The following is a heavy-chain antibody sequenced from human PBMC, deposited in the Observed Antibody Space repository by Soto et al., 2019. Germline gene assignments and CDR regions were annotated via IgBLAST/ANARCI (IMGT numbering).Heavy chain of an antibody. CDR2: ISWNSGSI. V-gene: IGHV3-9*01. CDR1: GFTFDDYA. J-gene: IGHJ5*02. Sequence: EVQLVESGGGLVQPGRSLRLSCAASGFTFDDYAMHWVRQAPGKGLEWVSGISWNSGSIGYADSVKGRFTISRDNAKNSLYLQMNSLRAEDTALYYCAKASTVKNWFDPWGQGTLVTVSS. D-gene: IGHD4-17*01. CDR3: AKASTVKNWFDP.